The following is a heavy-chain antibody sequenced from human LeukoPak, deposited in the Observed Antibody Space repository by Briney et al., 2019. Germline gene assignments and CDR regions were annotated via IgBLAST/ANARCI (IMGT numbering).Heavy chain of an antibody. CDR2: ISGSGGST. CDR3: AKDPGYVYIQGEFDY. V-gene: IGHV3-23*01. D-gene: IGHD3-16*01. Sequence: PGGSLRLSCAASGFTFSSYAMSWVRQAPGKGLEWVSAISGSGGSTYYADSVKGRFTISRDNSKNTLYLQMNSLRAEDTAVYYCAKDPGYVYIQGEFDYWGQETLVTVSS. J-gene: IGHJ4*02. CDR1: GFTFSSYA.